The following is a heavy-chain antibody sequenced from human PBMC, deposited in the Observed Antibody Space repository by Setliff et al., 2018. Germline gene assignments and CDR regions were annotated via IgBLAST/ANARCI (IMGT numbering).Heavy chain of an antibody. V-gene: IGHV1-8*02. CDR1: GYTFTSYD. Sequence: ASVKVSCKASGYTFTSYDINWVRQATGQGREWMGWMNPNSGNTGYAQKFQGRVTMTRNTSISTAYMELSSLRSEDTAVYYCARAELLWFGGFDPWGQGTLVTVSS. CDR2: MNPNSGNT. D-gene: IGHD3-10*01. J-gene: IGHJ5*02. CDR3: ARAELLWFGGFDP.